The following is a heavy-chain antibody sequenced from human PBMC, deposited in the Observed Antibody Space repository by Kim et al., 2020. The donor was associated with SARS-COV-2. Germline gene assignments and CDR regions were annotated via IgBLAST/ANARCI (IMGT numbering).Heavy chain of an antibody. CDR2: K. J-gene: IGHJ4*02. Sequence: KYNEDSGKGRLTISRDNSTNTLYLQMNSLRAEDTAVYYCASLSFSSSPFDYWGQGTLVTVSS. CDR3: ASLSFSSSPFDY. D-gene: IGHD6-13*01. V-gene: IGHV3-30*03.